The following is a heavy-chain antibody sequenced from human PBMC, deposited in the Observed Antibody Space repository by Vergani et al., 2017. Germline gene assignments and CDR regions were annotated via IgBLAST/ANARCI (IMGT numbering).Heavy chain of an antibody. Sequence: QVQLVQSGAEVKKPGASVKVSCKASGYTFTSYYMHWVRQAPGQGLEWMGIINPSGGSTSYAQKFQGRVTMTRDTSTSTVYMELSSLRSEDTAVYYCARDLSVAGTGDAFDIWSQGTMVTVSS. CDR2: INPSGGST. CDR3: ARDLSVAGTGDAFDI. V-gene: IGHV1-46*01. CDR1: GYTFTSYY. D-gene: IGHD6-19*01. J-gene: IGHJ3*02.